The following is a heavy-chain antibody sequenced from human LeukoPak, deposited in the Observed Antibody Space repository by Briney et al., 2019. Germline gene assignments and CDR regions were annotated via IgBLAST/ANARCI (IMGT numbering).Heavy chain of an antibody. Sequence: ASVKVSCKVPGYTLTELSMHWVRQAPGKGLEWMGGFDPEDGETIYAQKFQGRVTMTEDTSTDTAYMELSSLRSEDTAVYYCATVVPAAILWYFDLWGRGTLVTVSS. CDR3: ATVVPAAILWYFDL. V-gene: IGHV1-24*01. CDR2: FDPEDGET. J-gene: IGHJ2*01. CDR1: GYTLTELS. D-gene: IGHD2-2*02.